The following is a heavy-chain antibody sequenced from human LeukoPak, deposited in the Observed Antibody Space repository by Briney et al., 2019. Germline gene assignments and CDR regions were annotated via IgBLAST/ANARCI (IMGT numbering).Heavy chain of an antibody. CDR3: ASYGSGSWTDAFDI. J-gene: IGHJ3*02. Sequence: SETLSLTCAVYGGSFSGYYWSWIRQPPGKGLEWIGSIYYSGSTYYNPSLKSRVTISVDTSKNQFSLKLSSVTAADTAVYYCASYGSGSWTDAFDIWGQGTMVTVSS. CDR2: IYYSGST. CDR1: GGSFSGYY. D-gene: IGHD3-10*01. V-gene: IGHV4-34*01.